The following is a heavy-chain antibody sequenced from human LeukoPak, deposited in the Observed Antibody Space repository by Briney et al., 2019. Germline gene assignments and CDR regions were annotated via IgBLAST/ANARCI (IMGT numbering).Heavy chain of an antibody. CDR2: INHSGST. CDR1: GGSFSGYY. Sequence: SETLSLTCAVYGGSFSGYYWSWIRQPPGKGLEWIGEINHSGSTNYNPSLKSRVTISVDTSKNQFSLKLSSVTAADTAVYYCARRVTYYYGSGSSSGPNWFDPWGQGTLVTVSS. J-gene: IGHJ5*02. D-gene: IGHD3-10*01. CDR3: ARRVTYYYGSGSSSGPNWFDP. V-gene: IGHV4-34*01.